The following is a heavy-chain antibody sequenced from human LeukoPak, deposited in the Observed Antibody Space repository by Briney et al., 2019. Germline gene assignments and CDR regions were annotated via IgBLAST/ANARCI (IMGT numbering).Heavy chain of an antibody. J-gene: IGHJ4*02. D-gene: IGHD5-24*01. CDR3: TKVRLQLYYFDY. CDR2: ISGSGGST. CDR1: GFTFSSYA. V-gene: IGHV3-23*01. Sequence: GGSLRLSCAASGFTFSSYAMSWVRQAPGKGLEWVSAISGSGGSTYYADSVKGRFTISRDNSKNTLYLQMNSLRAEDTAVYYCTKVRLQLYYFDYWGQGTLVTVSS.